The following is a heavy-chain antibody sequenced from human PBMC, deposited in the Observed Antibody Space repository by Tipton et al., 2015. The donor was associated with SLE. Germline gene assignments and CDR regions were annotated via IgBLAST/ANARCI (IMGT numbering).Heavy chain of an antibody. CDR2: INHSGST. J-gene: IGHJ4*02. Sequence: TLSLTCAVYGGSFSGYYWSWIRQPPGKGLEWIGEINHSGSTNYNPSLKSRVTISVDTSKDQFSLKLSSVTAADTAVYYCARGRDIVVVPAAIDWDYWGQGTLVTVSS. CDR3: ARGRDIVVVPAAIDWDY. D-gene: IGHD2-2*02. V-gene: IGHV4-34*01. CDR1: GGSFSGYY.